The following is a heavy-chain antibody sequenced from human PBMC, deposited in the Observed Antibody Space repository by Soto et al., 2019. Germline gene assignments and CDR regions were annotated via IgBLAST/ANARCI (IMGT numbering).Heavy chain of an antibody. CDR3: ARDLGNL. Sequence: GGSLRLSCVASGFTFRSYTMHWVRQAPGKGLEWVSSITGSGNYIYYTDSVKGRFTISRDNARNSLFLQMNSLKAEDTAVYYCARDLGNLWGQGTRVTVSS. CDR2: ITGSGNYI. V-gene: IGHV3-21*01. J-gene: IGHJ4*02. CDR1: GFTFRSYT. D-gene: IGHD7-27*01.